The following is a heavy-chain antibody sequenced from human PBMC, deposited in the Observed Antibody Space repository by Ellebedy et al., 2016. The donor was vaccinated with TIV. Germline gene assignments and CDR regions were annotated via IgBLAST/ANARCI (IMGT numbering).Heavy chain of an antibody. J-gene: IGHJ2*01. Sequence: AASVKVSCKASGYTFATFGTSWVRQAPGQGLEWVGYIGAGVYGSGTNYARKLQGRVTFRTDTSKNTAYMELRGLRSDDTAVYYCARGTRTKRYYYFDLWGRGTLITVSS. V-gene: IGHV1-18*04. D-gene: IGHD3-10*01. CDR3: ARGTRTKRYYYFDL. CDR1: GYTFATFG. CDR2: IGAGVYGSGT.